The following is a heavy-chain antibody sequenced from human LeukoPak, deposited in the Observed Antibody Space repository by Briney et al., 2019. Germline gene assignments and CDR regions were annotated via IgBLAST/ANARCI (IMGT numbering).Heavy chain of an antibody. Sequence: SETLSLTCTVSGGSISSYYWSWIRQPPGKGLEWIGYIYYSGSTNYNPSLKSRVTISVDTSKNQFSLKLSSVTAADTAVYYCATGYSSCWYLFDYWGQGTLVTVSS. CDR1: GGSISSYY. CDR3: ATGYSSCWYLFDY. D-gene: IGHD6-19*01. CDR2: IYYSGST. J-gene: IGHJ4*02. V-gene: IGHV4-59*01.